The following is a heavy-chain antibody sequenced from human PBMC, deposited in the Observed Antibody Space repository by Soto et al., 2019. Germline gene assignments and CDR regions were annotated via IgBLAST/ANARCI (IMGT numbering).Heavy chain of an antibody. Sequence: EVLLLESGGGLVQPGGSLRLSCAASGFTFSNYDMGWVRQAPGKGLELVSFISGSGSGPYYADSVKGLFTISRDNAENPLYLQMNRLRVEDTAVYYCAKLQSWRALDYWGQGTLVTVSS. J-gene: IGHJ4*02. V-gene: IGHV3-23*01. CDR3: AKLQSWRALDY. D-gene: IGHD6-13*01. CDR1: GFTFSNYD. CDR2: ISGSGSGP.